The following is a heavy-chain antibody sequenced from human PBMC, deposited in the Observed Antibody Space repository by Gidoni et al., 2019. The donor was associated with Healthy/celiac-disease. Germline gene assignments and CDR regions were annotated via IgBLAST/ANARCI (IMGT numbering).Heavy chain of an antibody. CDR2: ILPIFGKA. Sequence: QVQLVQSGAEVKKPGSSVKVSCKASGGTFGSYAISWVRQAPGQWLEWMGGILPIFGKANYAQKVQGRVTITADESTGTAYMELSSLRSEDTAVYYCASPPGGYSYGYHYWGQGTLVTVSS. J-gene: IGHJ4*02. D-gene: IGHD5-18*01. V-gene: IGHV1-69*01. CDR1: GGTFGSYA. CDR3: ASPPGGYSYGYHY.